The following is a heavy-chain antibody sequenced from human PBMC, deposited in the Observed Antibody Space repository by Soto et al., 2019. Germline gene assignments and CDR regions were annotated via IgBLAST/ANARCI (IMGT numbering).Heavy chain of an antibody. CDR2: IIPIFGTA. CDR3: AREVSGCSGGSCYYYYYGMDV. V-gene: IGHV1-69*06. Sequence: SVKVSCKASGGTFSSYAISWVRQAPGQGLEWMGGIIPIFGTANYAQKFQGRVTITADKSTSTAYMELSSLRSEDTAVYYCAREVSGCSGGSCYYYYYGMDVWGQGTTVTVSS. D-gene: IGHD2-15*01. CDR1: GGTFSSYA. J-gene: IGHJ6*02.